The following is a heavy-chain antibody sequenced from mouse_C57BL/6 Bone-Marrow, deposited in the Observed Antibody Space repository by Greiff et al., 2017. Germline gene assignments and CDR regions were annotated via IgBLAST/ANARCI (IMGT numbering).Heavy chain of an antibody. CDR2: ISSGSSTI. CDR1: GFTFSDYG. V-gene: IGHV5-17*01. J-gene: IGHJ4*01. Sequence: EVKLMESGGGLVKPGGSLKLSCAASGFTFSDYGMHWVRQAPEKGLEWVAYISSGSSTIYYADTVKGRFTISRDNDKNTLFLQMTSLRSEDTAMYYCASSYYGMDYWGQGTSVTVSS. CDR3: ASSYYGMDY.